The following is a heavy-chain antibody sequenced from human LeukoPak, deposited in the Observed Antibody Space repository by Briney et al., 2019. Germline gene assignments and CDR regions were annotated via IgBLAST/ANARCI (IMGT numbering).Heavy chain of an antibody. CDR2: ISGSGGNT. D-gene: IGHD3-22*01. Sequence: PGGSLRLSCAASGFTFSSYTMSWVRQAPGEGLKWVSAISGSGGNTYYADSVKGRFTISRDNSKNTLFLQMNSLRAEDTAVYYCAKAGMGYYDSGSYYDWGQGTLVTVSP. J-gene: IGHJ4*02. CDR3: AKAGMGYYDSGSYYD. V-gene: IGHV3-23*01. CDR1: GFTFSSYT.